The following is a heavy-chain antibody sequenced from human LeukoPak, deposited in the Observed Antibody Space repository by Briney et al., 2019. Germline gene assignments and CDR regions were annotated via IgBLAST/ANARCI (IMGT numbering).Heavy chain of an antibody. Sequence: SETLSLTCTVSGGFISSYYWSWIRQPPGKVLEWIGNIYYSGSTNYNPSLKNRVTISVDTSKNQFSLKLSSVTAADTAVYYCARDHGNYYYFDSWGQGTLVTVSS. CDR3: ARDHGNYYYFDS. CDR2: IYYSGST. CDR1: GGFISSYY. D-gene: IGHD1-26*01. J-gene: IGHJ4*02. V-gene: IGHV4-59*01.